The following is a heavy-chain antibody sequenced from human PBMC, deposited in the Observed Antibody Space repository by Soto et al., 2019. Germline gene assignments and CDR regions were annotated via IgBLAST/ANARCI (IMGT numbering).Heavy chain of an antibody. Sequence: PXGTLSLTCAVSGYSISSGYYWCCIRQPPGKGLEWIGSIYHSGSTYYNPSLKSRVTISVDTSKNQFSLKLSSVTAADTAVYYCARDSGGSTKTSPGLDYWGQGTLVTVSS. CDR2: IYHSGST. CDR3: ARDSGGSTKTSPGLDY. J-gene: IGHJ4*02. D-gene: IGHD3-16*01. CDR1: GYSISSGYY. V-gene: IGHV4-38-2*02.